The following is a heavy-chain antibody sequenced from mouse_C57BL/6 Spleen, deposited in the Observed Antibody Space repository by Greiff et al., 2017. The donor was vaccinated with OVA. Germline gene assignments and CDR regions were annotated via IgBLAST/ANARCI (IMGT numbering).Heavy chain of an antibody. CDR3: ALGREGYFDY. CDR2: IDPSDSYT. V-gene: IGHV1-59*01. J-gene: IGHJ2*01. D-gene: IGHD4-1*01. Sequence: QVQLQQPGAELVRPGTSVKLSCKASGYTFTSYWMHWVKQRPGQGLEWIGVIDPSDSYTNYNQKFKGKATLTVDTSSSTAYMQLSSLTSEDSAVYYCALGREGYFDYWGQGTTLTVSS. CDR1: GYTFTSYW.